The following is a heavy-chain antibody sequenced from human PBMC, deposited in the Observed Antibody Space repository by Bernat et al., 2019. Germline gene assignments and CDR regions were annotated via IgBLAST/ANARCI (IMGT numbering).Heavy chain of an antibody. Sequence: VQLVESGGGLVQPGGSLRLSCSASGFTFSSYAMHWVRQAPGKGLEYVSAISSNGGSTYYADSVKGRFTISRDNSKNTLYLQMNSQRAEDTAVYYCAREYCTGGVCSSFDYWGQGTLVTVSS. J-gene: IGHJ4*02. CDR1: GFTFSSYA. CDR2: ISSNGGST. V-gene: IGHV3-64*04. D-gene: IGHD2-8*02. CDR3: AREYCTGGVCSSFDY.